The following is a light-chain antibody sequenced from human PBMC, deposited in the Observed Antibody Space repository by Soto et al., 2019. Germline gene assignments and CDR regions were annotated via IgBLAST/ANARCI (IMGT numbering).Light chain of an antibody. CDR1: QSISSY. V-gene: IGKV1-39*01. Sequence: DIQMTQSPSSLSASVGDRVTITCRASQSISSYLNWYQQKPGKAPKLLIYRASTLQGGVPSRFSGSGSGTDFTLTISSLQPEDFATYYCQQSYTTPLTLGGGTKVDIK. CDR3: QQSYTTPLT. CDR2: RAS. J-gene: IGKJ4*01.